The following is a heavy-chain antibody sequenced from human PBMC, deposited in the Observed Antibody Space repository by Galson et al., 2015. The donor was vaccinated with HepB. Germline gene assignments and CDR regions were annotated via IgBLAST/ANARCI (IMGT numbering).Heavy chain of an antibody. D-gene: IGHD1-26*01. CDR3: ARVGAGPSLDI. J-gene: IGHJ3*02. V-gene: IGHV1-18*01. Sequence: SVKVSCKASGYTFAHYGIAWVRQAPGQGLEWMGWISAYNDNTNSTQELQGRLTMTTDTSTSTAFMVLRSLKYDDTAVYFCARVGAGPSLDIWGQGTMVTVSS. CDR1: GYTFAHYG. CDR2: ISAYNDNT.